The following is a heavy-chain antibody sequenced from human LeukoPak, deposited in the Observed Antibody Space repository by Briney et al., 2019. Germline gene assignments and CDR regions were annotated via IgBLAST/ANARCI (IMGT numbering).Heavy chain of an antibody. D-gene: IGHD6-19*01. J-gene: IGHJ6*02. Sequence: GASVKVSCKASGYTFTSYGISWVRQAPGQGLEWMGWISVYNGNTNYAQKLQGRVTMTTDTSTRTAYMELRSLRSDDTAVYYCARVSARGWPPQYYYYSGMDVWGQGTTVTVSS. CDR2: ISVYNGNT. CDR1: GYTFTSYG. V-gene: IGHV1-18*01. CDR3: ARVSARGWPPQYYYYSGMDV.